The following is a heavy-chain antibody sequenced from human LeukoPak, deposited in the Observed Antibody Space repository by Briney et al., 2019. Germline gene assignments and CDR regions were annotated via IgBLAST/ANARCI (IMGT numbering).Heavy chain of an antibody. CDR2: ISSSSSYI. CDR3: ARKRGSSWYVGWFDP. CDR1: GFTFSSYS. D-gene: IGHD6-13*01. J-gene: IGHJ5*02. V-gene: IGHV3-21*01. Sequence: GGSLRLSCAASGFTFSSYSMNWVRQAPGEGLEWVSSISSSSSYIYYADSVKGRFTISRDNAKNSLYLQMNSLRAEDTAVYYCARKRGSSWYVGWFDPWGQGTLVTVSS.